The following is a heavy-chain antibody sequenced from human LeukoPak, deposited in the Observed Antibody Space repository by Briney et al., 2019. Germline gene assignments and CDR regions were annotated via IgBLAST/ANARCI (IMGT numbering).Heavy chain of an antibody. CDR2: ISGSGGST. CDR3: AKGTYDFWGGYYDGLGWSGTAYYFDY. J-gene: IGHJ4*02. V-gene: IGHV3-23*01. Sequence: GGSLRLSCAASGFTFSSYAMSWVRQAPGKGLEWVSAISGSGGSTYYADSVKGRFTISRDNSKNTLYLQMNSLRAEDTAVYYCAKGTYDFWGGYYDGLGWSGTAYYFDYWGQGTLVTVSS. CDR1: GFTFSSYA. D-gene: IGHD3-3*01.